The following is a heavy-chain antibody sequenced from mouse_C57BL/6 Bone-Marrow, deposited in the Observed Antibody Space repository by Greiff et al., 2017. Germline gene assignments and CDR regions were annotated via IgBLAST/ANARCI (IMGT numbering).Heavy chain of an antibody. CDR3: ASGWLPFAY. CDR1: GYTFTSYW. V-gene: IGHV1-69*01. CDR2: IDPSDSYT. J-gene: IGHJ3*01. Sequence: QVQLQQPGAELVMPGASVKLSCKASGYTFTSYWMHWVKQRPGQGLEWIGEIDPSDSYTNYNQKFKGKSTLTVDTSSSTAYMQLSSLTSEDSAVYYCASGWLPFAYWGQGTLVTVSA. D-gene: IGHD2-2*01.